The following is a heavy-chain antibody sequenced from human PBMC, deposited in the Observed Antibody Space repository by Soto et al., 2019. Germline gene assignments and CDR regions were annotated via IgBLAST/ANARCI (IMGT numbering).Heavy chain of an antibody. D-gene: IGHD3-10*01. Sequence: EVQLLESGGGLVQPGGSLRLSCAASGFTFSSYAMSWVRQAPGKGLEWVSAISGSGGSTYYADSVKGRFTISRDNSKNTLYLQTNSLRAEDTAVYYCAKVTYYYGSGPYDYWGQGTLVTVSS. CDR1: GFTFSSYA. CDR3: AKVTYYYGSGPYDY. CDR2: ISGSGGST. V-gene: IGHV3-23*01. J-gene: IGHJ4*02.